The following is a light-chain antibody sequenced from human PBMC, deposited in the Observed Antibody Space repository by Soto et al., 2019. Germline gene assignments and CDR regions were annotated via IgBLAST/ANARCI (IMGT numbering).Light chain of an antibody. J-gene: IGKJ4*01. CDR1: QSISSW. CDR3: QPYNSYSPLT. V-gene: IGKV1-5*03. Sequence: DIQMTQSPSTLSASVGDRVTITCRASQSISSWLAWYQQKPVKAPKLLIYKASSLESVVPSRFSGSGSGTEFTLTISSLQPDDFATYYCQPYNSYSPLTFGGGTKVEIK. CDR2: KAS.